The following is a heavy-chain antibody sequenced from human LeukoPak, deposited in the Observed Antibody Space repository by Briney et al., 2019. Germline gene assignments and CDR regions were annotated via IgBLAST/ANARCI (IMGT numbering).Heavy chain of an antibody. D-gene: IGHD3-22*01. CDR3: ARVNAHYYDSSGYGFDY. CDR2: IYYSGST. CDR1: GGSISSYY. J-gene: IGHJ4*02. V-gene: IGHV4-39*07. Sequence: SETLSLTCTVSGGSISSYYWGWIRQPPGKGLEWIGSIYYSGSTYYNPSLKSRVTISVDTSKNQFSLKLSSVTAADTAVYYCARVNAHYYDSSGYGFDYWGQGTLVTVSS.